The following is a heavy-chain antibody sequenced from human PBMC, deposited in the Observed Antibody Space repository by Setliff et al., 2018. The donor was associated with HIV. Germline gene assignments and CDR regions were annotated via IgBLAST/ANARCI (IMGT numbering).Heavy chain of an antibody. CDR2: IYSGGNR. D-gene: IGHD7-27*01. CDR1: GFTVSGNY. J-gene: IGHJ4*02. Sequence: GGSLRLSCAASGFTVSGNYLNWVRQAPGKGLEWVSVIYSGGNRNYADSAKGRFTISRDISKNTLYLQMNSLTSEDTAVYYCARNMPSGDPFDYWGQGTLVTVSS. CDR3: ARNMPSGDPFDY. V-gene: IGHV3-66*02.